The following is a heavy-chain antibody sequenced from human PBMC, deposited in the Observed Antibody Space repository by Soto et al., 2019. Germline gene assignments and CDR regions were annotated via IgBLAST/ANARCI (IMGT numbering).Heavy chain of an antibody. CDR2: IYYSGST. CDR3: ARWPQLEPRFDY. J-gene: IGHJ4*02. Sequence: TLSLTCTVSGGSISSGDYYWSWIRQHPGKGLEWIGYIYYSGSTYYNPSLKSRVTISVDTSKNQFSLKLSSVTAADTAVYYCARWPQLEPRFDYWGQGTLVTVSS. CDR1: GGSISSGDYY. D-gene: IGHD1-1*01. V-gene: IGHV4-31*03.